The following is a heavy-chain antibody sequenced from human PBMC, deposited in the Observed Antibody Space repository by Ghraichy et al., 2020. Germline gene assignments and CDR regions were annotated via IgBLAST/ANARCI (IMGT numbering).Heavy chain of an antibody. CDR2: INQDGGIK. Sequence: GGSLRLSCAASGFTFSLSWMCWVRQTPEKGLEWVVEINQDGGIKDYVDSVKGRFTISRDNARNSLYLQMNSLRTEDTGVYYCARDRNWGAHDYWGQGTLVTVSS. D-gene: IGHD7-27*01. CDR1: GFTFSLSW. V-gene: IGHV3-7*01. J-gene: IGHJ4*02. CDR3: ARDRNWGAHDY.